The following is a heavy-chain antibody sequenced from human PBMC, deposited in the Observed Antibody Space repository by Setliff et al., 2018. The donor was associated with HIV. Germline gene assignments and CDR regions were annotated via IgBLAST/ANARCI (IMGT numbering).Heavy chain of an antibody. CDR3: AREGDYADFDY. V-gene: IGHV4-61*09. CDR2: SFARGTS. D-gene: IGHD4-17*01. CDR1: GGSISSGSYY. Sequence: LSLTCNVSGGSISSGSYYWSWIRQPAGKGLEWIGHSFARGTSNYNPSLKSRVTISLDTSKNQLSLKVRSVTAADAAVYYCAREGDYADFDYWGQGTLVTVSS. J-gene: IGHJ4*02.